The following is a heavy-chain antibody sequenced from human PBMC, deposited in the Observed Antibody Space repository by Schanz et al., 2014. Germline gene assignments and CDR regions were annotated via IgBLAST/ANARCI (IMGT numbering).Heavy chain of an antibody. J-gene: IGHJ5*02. CDR1: GGTFSSYT. V-gene: IGHV1-69*04. CDR3: AREVGLYDRGWFDP. CDR2: IIPVLNIA. Sequence: QVQLVQSGAEVKKPGSSVKVSCKLSGGTFSSYTISWMRQAPGQGLEWMGKIIPVLNIATYAQRFQGRVTSTADKSSDTAYMELSSLRSEDTAVYYCAREVGLYDRGWFDPWGQGTLVTVSS. D-gene: IGHD3-22*01.